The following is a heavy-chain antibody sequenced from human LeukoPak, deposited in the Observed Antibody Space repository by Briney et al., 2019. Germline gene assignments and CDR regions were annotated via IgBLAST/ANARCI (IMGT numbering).Heavy chain of an antibody. Sequence: PSGTLSLTCAVSGGSISSSNWWSWVRQPPGKGLEWIGEIYHSGSTNYNPSLKSRVTISVDKSKNQFSLKLSSVTAADTAVYYCATGDGYNYREPRVYWGQGTLVTVSS. CDR2: IYHSGST. D-gene: IGHD5-24*01. CDR3: ATGDGYNYREPRVY. V-gene: IGHV4-4*02. J-gene: IGHJ4*02. CDR1: GGSISSSNW.